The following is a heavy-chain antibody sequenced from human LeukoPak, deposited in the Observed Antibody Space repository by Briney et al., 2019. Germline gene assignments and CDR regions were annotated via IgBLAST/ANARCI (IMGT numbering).Heavy chain of an antibody. CDR2: IWYDGSNK. CDR1: GFTFSNYG. Sequence: GGTLRLSCAASGFTFSNYGMHWVRQAPGKGLEGVAVIWYDGSNKYYADSVKGRFIISRDNSKNTLYLQTNSLRAEDTAVYYCARDISGYYYLDYWGQGTLVTVSS. V-gene: IGHV3-33*01. CDR3: ARDISGYYYLDY. D-gene: IGHD3-22*01. J-gene: IGHJ4*02.